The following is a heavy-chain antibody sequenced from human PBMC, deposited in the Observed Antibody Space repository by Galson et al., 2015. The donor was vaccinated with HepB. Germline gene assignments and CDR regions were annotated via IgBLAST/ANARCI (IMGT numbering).Heavy chain of an antibody. J-gene: IGHJ6*02. CDR2: ISGTGAP. D-gene: IGHD2-15*01. CDR3: AREATVGYGMDV. Sequence: SLRLSCAASGFTLSSYDMHWVRQVTGKGLEWVSAISGTGAPYYAGSVKGRFTISRENAKNSLDLQMNSLRAGDTAVYYCAREATVGYGMDVWGQGTTVTVSS. V-gene: IGHV3-13*05. CDR1: GFTLSSYD.